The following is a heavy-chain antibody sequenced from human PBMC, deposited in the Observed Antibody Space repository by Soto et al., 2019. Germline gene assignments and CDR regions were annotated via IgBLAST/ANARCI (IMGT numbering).Heavy chain of an antibody. Sequence: QVQLVQSGTEVKKPGASVKVSCQASGYSISAYYIHWVRQAPGQGLEWMGWIDPKNGGTVSAQKFQGRRTMTRDTSISTVYMDLSGLTSDDTALYYCGRDDYGIFPYWGKGSLVTVSS. V-gene: IGHV1-2*02. J-gene: IGHJ4*02. CDR1: GYSISAYY. D-gene: IGHD3-10*01. CDR2: IDPKNGGT. CDR3: GRDDYGIFPY.